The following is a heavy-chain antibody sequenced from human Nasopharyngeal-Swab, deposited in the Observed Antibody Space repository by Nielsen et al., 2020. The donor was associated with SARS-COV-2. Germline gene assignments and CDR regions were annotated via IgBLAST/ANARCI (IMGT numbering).Heavy chain of an antibody. Sequence: SETLSLTCTVSGGSISSGSIRSYYWSWIRQPPGKGMEWSGYFSYTGITNYNPSLKSRVTISVDMSKNQFSLKLSSVAAADTAVYYCAREVVGGLVDSWGLGTLVTVSS. CDR1: GGSISSGSIRSYY. D-gene: IGHD1-26*01. CDR3: AREVVGGLVDS. CDR2: FSYTGIT. J-gene: IGHJ4*02. V-gene: IGHV4-61*01.